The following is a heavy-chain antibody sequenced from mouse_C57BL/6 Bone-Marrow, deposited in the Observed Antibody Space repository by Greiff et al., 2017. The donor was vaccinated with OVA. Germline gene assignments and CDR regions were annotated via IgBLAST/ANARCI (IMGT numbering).Heavy chain of an antibody. J-gene: IGHJ1*03. V-gene: IGHV5-15*01. CDR3: ARRGPYWYFDV. CDR2: ISNLAYSI. Sequence: EVKLMESGGGLVQPGGSLKLSCAASGFTFSDYGMAWVRQAPRKGPEWVAFISNLAYSIYYADTVTGRFTISRENAKNTLYLEMSSLRSEDTAMYYCARRGPYWYFDVWGTGTTVTVSS. CDR1: GFTFSDYG.